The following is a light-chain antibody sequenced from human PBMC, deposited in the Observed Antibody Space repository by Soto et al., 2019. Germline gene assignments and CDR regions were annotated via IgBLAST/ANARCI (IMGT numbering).Light chain of an antibody. V-gene: IGKV3-15*01. CDR2: DAS. Sequence: EIVMPQSPATLSVSPGERSTLSCMASQSVSNNLAWYQQKPGQAPRLLIYDASARATGIPARFSGSGSGTEFSLTISSLQSEDFAVYYCQLRSNGTPITFGQGTRLEIK. CDR1: QSVSNN. CDR3: QLRSNGTPIT. J-gene: IGKJ5*01.